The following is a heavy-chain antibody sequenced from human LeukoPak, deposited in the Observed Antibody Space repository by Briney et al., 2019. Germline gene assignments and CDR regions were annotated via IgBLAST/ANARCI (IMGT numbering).Heavy chain of an antibody. CDR3: ARDREAIVGATSGLNWFDP. D-gene: IGHD1-26*01. J-gene: IGHJ5*02. V-gene: IGHV1-69*04. Sequence: ASVKVSCKASGGTFSSYAISWVRQAPGQGLEWMGRIIPILGIANYAQKFQGRVTITADKSTSTAYMELSSLRSDDTAVYYCARDREAIVGATSGLNWFDPWGQGTLVTVSS. CDR1: GGTFSSYA. CDR2: IIPILGIA.